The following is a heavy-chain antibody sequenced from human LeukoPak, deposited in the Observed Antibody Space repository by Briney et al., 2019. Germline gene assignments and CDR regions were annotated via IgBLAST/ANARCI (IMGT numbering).Heavy chain of an antibody. CDR3: ARRSQTGAWGAFDI. J-gene: IGHJ3*02. V-gene: IGHV3-21*01. CDR2: ISSSSSYI. Sequence: GGSLRLSCAASGFTFSSFSMNWVRQAPGKGLEWVSSISSSSSYIYYADSVKGRFTISRDNAKNSLYLQMNSLRAEDTAVYYCARRSQTGAWGAFDIWGQGTMVTDSS. CDR1: GFTFSSFS. D-gene: IGHD7-27*01.